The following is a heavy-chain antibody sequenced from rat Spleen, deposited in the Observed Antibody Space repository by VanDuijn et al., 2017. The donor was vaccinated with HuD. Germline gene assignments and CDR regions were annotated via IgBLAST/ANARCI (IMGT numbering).Heavy chain of an antibody. CDR2: ISTGGGST. CDR3: ASLNNPFDY. V-gene: IGHV5-25*01. D-gene: IGHD1-4*01. J-gene: IGHJ2*01. Sequence: EVQLVESGGGLVQPGRSMKLSCAALGFSFSNYYMAWVRQAPKKGLEWVASISTGGGSTYYRDSVKGRFTISRDNAKSTLYLQMNSLTSEDTATYYCASLNNPFDYWGQGVMVTVSS. CDR1: GFSFSNYY.